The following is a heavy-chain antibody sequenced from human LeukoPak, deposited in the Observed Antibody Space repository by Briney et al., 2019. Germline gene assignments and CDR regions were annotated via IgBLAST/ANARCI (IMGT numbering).Heavy chain of an antibody. CDR3: ARDRFSIAVAGSNWFDP. Sequence: SETLSLTCTVSGGSISSYYWSWIRQPPGKGLEWIGYLYYSGSTNYNPSLKSRVTISVDTSKNQFSLKLSSVTAADTAVYYCARDRFSIAVAGSNWFDPWGQGALVTVSS. CDR2: LYYSGST. J-gene: IGHJ5*02. CDR1: GGSISSYY. D-gene: IGHD6-19*01. V-gene: IGHV4-59*01.